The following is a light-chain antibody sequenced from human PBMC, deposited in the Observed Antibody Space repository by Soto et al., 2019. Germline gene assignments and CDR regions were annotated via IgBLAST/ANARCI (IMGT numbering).Light chain of an antibody. V-gene: IGKV4-1*01. CDR1: QSVLCSSNNKNY. CDR3: QQHCTSPAWT. J-gene: IGKJ1*01. CDR2: WAS. Sequence: DMMIALARDSLAEPMGESATIHCKSSQSVLCSSNNKNYLAWYQKKPGPPPKLLIYWASTRESGVPDRFSGSGSGTDFTLTISSLQAEDVAVYYGQQHCTSPAWTFGQATQVDI.